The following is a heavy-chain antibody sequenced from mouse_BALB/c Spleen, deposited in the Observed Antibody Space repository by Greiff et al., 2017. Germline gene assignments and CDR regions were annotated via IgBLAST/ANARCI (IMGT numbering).Heavy chain of an antibody. CDR3: ARGFMILGVDY. Sequence: EVQLVESGGGLVQPGGSRKLSCAASGFTFSSFGMHWVRQAPEKGLEWVAYISSGSSTIYYADTVKGRFTISRDNPKNTLFLQMTSLRSEDTAMYYCARGFMILGVDYWGQGTSVTVSS. CDR1: GFTFSSFG. V-gene: IGHV5-17*02. D-gene: IGHD2-4*01. J-gene: IGHJ4*01. CDR2: ISSGSSTI.